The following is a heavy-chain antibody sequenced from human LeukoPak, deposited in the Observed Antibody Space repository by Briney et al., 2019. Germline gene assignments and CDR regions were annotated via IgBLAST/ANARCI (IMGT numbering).Heavy chain of an antibody. J-gene: IGHJ4*02. CDR3: ARDRGTVTHYFDY. V-gene: IGHV3-7*01. D-gene: IGHD4-17*01. CDR2: IKEDGSEK. CDR1: GFTFSSNW. Sequence: PGGSLRLSCAASGFTFSSNWMSWVRQAPGEGLEWMANIKEDGSEKYYVDSVKGRFTISRDNAKNVLYLQMNSLRAEETAVYYCARDRGTVTHYFDYWGQGTLVTVSS.